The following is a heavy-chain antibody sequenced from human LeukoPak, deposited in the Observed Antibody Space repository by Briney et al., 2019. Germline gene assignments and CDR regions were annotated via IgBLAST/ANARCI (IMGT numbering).Heavy chain of an antibody. CDR2: ISGTGGNT. D-gene: IGHD3-3*01. Sequence: PGGSLRLSCAASGFTFSSYAMSWVRQAPGKGLEWVSGISGTGGNTYYAGSVKGRFTISRDNSMNTLYLQMNSLRAEDTAVYYCAKGNTIFGVVIPLDYWGQGTLVTVSS. V-gene: IGHV3-23*01. J-gene: IGHJ4*02. CDR1: GFTFSSYA. CDR3: AKGNTIFGVVIPLDY.